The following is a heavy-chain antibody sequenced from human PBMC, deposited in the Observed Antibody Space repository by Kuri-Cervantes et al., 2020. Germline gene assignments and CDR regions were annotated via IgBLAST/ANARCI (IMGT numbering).Heavy chain of an antibody. CDR2: IYYSGST. CDR1: GGSISSYY. J-gene: IGHJ4*02. D-gene: IGHD6-6*01. CDR3: ARPRYSSSSPGYFDY. V-gene: IGHV4-39*01. Sequence: GSLRLSCTVSGGSISSYYWGWIRQPPGKGLEWIGSIYYSGSTHYNPSLKSRVTISVDTSKNQFSLKLSSVTAADTAVYYCARPRYSSSSPGYFDYWGQGTLVTVSS.